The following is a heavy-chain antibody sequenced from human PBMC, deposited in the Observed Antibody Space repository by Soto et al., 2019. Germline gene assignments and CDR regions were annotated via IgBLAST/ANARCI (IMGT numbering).Heavy chain of an antibody. CDR2: INHSGST. CDR3: ARGRVLRWLVHHNFDY. D-gene: IGHD6-19*01. Sequence: SETLSLTCAVSGGSFSGYYWSWIRQPPGKGLEWVGEINHSGSTNYNPSLKSRVTLSVDTSKNQFSLKLSSVTAADTAVYYCARGRVLRWLVHHNFDYWGQGTLVTVSS. CDR1: GGSFSGYY. V-gene: IGHV4-34*01. J-gene: IGHJ4*02.